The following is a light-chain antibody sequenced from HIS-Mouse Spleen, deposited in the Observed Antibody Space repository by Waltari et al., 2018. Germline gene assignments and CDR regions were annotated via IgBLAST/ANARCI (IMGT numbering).Light chain of an antibody. CDR2: DNN. V-gene: IGLV1-51*01. CDR3: GTWDSSLSAGV. Sequence: QSVLTQPPSVSAAPGQKVTISCPGSSSNIGNHYVPWYHQLPGTAPKLLIYDNNKRPSGIPDRFSGSKSGTSATLGITGLQTGDEADYYCGTWDSSLSAGVFGGGTKLTVL. J-gene: IGLJ3*02. CDR1: SSNIGNHY.